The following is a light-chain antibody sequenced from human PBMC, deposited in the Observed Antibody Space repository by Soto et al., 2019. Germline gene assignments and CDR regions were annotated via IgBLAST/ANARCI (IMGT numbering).Light chain of an antibody. J-gene: IGLJ1*01. Sequence: QSVLTQPASVSGSPGQSITISCTGTSSDIGDSNYVSWYQQHPGKAPKLVIYDVSTRPSGVSNRFSGSKSANTASLTISGLQAEDEADYYCSSFRSSSTSYVFGTGTKLTVL. CDR3: SSFRSSSTSYV. V-gene: IGLV2-14*03. CDR1: SSDIGDSNY. CDR2: DVS.